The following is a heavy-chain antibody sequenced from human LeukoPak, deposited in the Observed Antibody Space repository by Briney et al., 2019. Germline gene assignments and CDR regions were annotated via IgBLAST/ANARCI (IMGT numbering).Heavy chain of an antibody. V-gene: IGHV4-59*01. J-gene: IGHJ5*02. CDR3: ARVNGTGTGRVAFDP. D-gene: IGHD1-7*01. CDR2: IYYSGST. Sequence: PGETLRLSCAASGFTFGNYGMSWVRQAPGKGLEWIGYIYYSGSTNYNPSLKSRVTISVDTSKNQFSLKLSSVTAADTAVYYCARVNGTGTGRVAFDPWGQGTLVTVSS. CDR1: GFTFGNYG.